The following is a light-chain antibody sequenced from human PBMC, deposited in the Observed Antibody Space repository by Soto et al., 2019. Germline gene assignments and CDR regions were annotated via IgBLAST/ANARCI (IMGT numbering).Light chain of an antibody. J-gene: IGKJ5*01. CDR3: MQALQSLT. V-gene: IGKV2-28*01. CDR1: QSLLYNNTYNY. CDR2: FGS. Sequence: EIVMTQSPLTLPVTPGEPASISCRSSQSLLYNNTYNYLDWYVQKPGQSPQLLTYFGSNRAPGVPDRFSGSGSGTDFTLKINRVEAEDVGTYYCMQALQSLTFGQGTRREIK.